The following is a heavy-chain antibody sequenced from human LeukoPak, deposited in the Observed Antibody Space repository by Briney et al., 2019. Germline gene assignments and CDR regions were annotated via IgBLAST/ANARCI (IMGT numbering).Heavy chain of an antibody. CDR3: AREFRPVAATQSYFDY. Sequence: ASVKVSCKASGYTFTGYYMHWVRQAPGQGLEWMGWINPNSGGTNYAQKFQGRVTMTRETYITTAYMELSRLRSDDPALYYCAREFRPVAATQSYFDYWGQGTLVTVSS. D-gene: IGHD1-26*01. CDR2: INPNSGGT. V-gene: IGHV1-2*02. CDR1: GYTFTGYY. J-gene: IGHJ4*02.